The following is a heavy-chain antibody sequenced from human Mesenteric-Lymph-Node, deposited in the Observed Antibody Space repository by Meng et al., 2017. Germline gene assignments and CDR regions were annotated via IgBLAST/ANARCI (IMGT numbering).Heavy chain of an antibody. CDR2: ISYDGSSY. J-gene: IGHJ4*03. D-gene: IGHD6-13*01. V-gene: IGHV3-30*04. Sequence: VLLSWRCLCLSCAASGFVFSGDGMHWVRPAPGKGLEWVAVISYDGSSYYYADSVRGRFTISRDNSKTTLYLHMGSLRGEETALYYCARAASGYSSTSDYWGQGTLVTVSS. CDR1: GFVFSGDG. CDR3: ARAASGYSSTSDY.